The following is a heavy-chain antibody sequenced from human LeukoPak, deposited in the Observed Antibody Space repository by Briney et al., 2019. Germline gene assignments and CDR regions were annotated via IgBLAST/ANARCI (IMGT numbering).Heavy chain of an antibody. Sequence: PSETLSLTCTLSGGSISTYYWSWIRQPPGKGLEWIGYIYHSGSTNYNPSLKSRVTISVDTSKNQFSLKLSSVTAADTAVYYCAYGLNGFDYWGQGTLVTVSS. V-gene: IGHV4-59*01. J-gene: IGHJ4*02. CDR3: AYGLNGFDY. CDR1: GGSISTYY. CDR2: IYHSGST. D-gene: IGHD2-8*01.